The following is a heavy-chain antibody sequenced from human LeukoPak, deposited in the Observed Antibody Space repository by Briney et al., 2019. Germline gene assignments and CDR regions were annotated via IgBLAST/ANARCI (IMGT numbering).Heavy chain of an antibody. CDR1: GFTFSSYG. Sequence: PGRSLRLSCAASGFTFSSYGMHWVRQAPGKGLEWVAVISYDGSNKYYADSVKGRFTISRDNSKNTLYLQMNSLRVEDTAMYYCAKDAAGPEYWGQGTRVTVSS. CDR3: AKDAAGPEY. D-gene: IGHD6-13*01. J-gene: IGHJ4*02. V-gene: IGHV3-30*18. CDR2: ISYDGSNK.